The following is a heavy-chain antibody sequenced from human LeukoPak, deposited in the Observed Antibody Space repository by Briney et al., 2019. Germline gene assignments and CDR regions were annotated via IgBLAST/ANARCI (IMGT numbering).Heavy chain of an antibody. V-gene: IGHV3-33*01. CDR1: GFTFSSYG. CDR3: ARNGITIFGVVIIPNNYYMDV. Sequence: GRSLRLSCAASGFTFSSYGMHWVHQAPGKGLEWVAVIWYDGSNKYYADSVKGRFTISRDNSKNTLYLQMNSLRAEDTAVYYCARNGITIFGVVIIPNNYYMDVWGKGTTVTVSS. D-gene: IGHD3-3*01. J-gene: IGHJ6*03. CDR2: IWYDGSNK.